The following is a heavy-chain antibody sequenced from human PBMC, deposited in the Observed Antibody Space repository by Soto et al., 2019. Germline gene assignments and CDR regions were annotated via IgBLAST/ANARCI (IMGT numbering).Heavy chain of an antibody. Sequence: EVQLVESGGGLVQPGGSLRLSCAASGFTFSTYDMYWVRQPTGKGLEWVSSIGTAGDTYYPGSAKGRFTISRENAKSSLYLQMNSLRVGDTAVYYCARDRREPYDYGLDVWGQGTTVTVS. CDR1: GFTFSTYD. CDR3: ARDRREPYDYGLDV. V-gene: IGHV3-13*04. CDR2: IGTAGDT. J-gene: IGHJ6*02. D-gene: IGHD1-1*01.